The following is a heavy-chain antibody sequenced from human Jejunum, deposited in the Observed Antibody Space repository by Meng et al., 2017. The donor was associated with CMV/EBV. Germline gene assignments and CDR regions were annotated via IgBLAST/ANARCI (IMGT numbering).Heavy chain of an antibody. CDR1: DGSISTSNYY. J-gene: IGHJ4*02. CDR3: ARDYNFWSAPAFDY. Sequence: HLRLQWSGPGLVKPSETLSLTCTVSDGSISTSNYYWGWIRQPPGKGLEWIGSIYYSGTTYYNPSLKSQVTISIDTSKKQFSLRLSSVTAADMAVYYCARDYNFWSAPAFDYWGQGTLVTVSS. D-gene: IGHD3-3*01. V-gene: IGHV4-39*07. CDR2: IYYSGTT.